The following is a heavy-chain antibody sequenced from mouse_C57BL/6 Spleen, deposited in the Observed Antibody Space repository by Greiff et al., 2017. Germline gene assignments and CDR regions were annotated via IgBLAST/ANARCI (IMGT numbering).Heavy chain of an antibody. D-gene: IGHD1-1*01. CDR3: ARLGYYGPYYYAMDY. V-gene: IGHV1-81*01. CDR1: GYTFTSYG. J-gene: IGHJ4*01. CDR2: IYPRSGNT. Sequence: VKLQQSGAELARPGASVKLSCKASGYTFTSYGISWVKQRTGQGLEWIGEIYPRSGNTYYNEKFKGKATLTADKSSSTAYMELRSLTSEDSAVYFCARLGYYGPYYYAMDYWGQGTSVTVSS.